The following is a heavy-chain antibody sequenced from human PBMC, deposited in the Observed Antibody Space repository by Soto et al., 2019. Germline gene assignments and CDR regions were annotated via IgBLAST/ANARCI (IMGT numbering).Heavy chain of an antibody. J-gene: IGHJ5*02. Sequence: QVQLVESGGGVVQPGRSLRLSCAASGFTFSSYAMHWVRQAPGKGLEGVAVISYDGSNKYYADSVKGRFTISRDNSKNTLYLQMNSLRAEDTAVYYCARDTASGYSSGWNWFDPWGQGTLVTVSS. D-gene: IGHD6-19*01. V-gene: IGHV3-30-3*01. CDR3: ARDTASGYSSGWNWFDP. CDR1: GFTFSSYA. CDR2: ISYDGSNK.